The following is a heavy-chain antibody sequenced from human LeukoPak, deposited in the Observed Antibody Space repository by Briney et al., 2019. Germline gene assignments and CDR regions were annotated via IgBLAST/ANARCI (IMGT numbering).Heavy chain of an antibody. CDR2: IIPIVGLP. V-gene: IGHV1-69*04. Sequence: SVKVSYKASGGPFSSYGINWVRQAPGQGLEWMGRIIPIVGLPNYAQKFQARVTIIADKSTSTAYMELSSLRSEDTAVYYCAKDQRRLAAANTIDYWGQGTLVTVSS. CDR3: AKDQRRLAAANTIDY. J-gene: IGHJ4*02. CDR1: GGPFSSYG. D-gene: IGHD6-13*01.